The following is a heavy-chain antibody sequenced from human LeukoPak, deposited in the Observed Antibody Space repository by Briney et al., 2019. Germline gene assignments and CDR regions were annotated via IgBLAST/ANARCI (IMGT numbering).Heavy chain of an antibody. V-gene: IGHV1-69*04. CDR2: IIPILGIA. Sequence: ASVKASCKASGGTFSSYAISWVRQAPGQGLEWMGRIIPILGIANYAQKFQGRVTITADKSTSTAYMELSSLRSEDTAVYYCARASPSTGGPDYSGGSGGDYWGQGTLVTVSS. J-gene: IGHJ4*02. D-gene: IGHD2-15*01. CDR3: ARASPSTGGPDYSGGSGGDY. CDR1: GGTFSSYA.